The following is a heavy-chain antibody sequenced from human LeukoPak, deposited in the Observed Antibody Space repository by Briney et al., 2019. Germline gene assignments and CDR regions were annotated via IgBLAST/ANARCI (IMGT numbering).Heavy chain of an antibody. Sequence: GRSLRLSCAASGFTFSSYGMHWVRQAPGKGLEWVGGISYDGSNKYYADSVKGRFTISRDNSKNTLYLQMNSLRAEDTAVYYCAKVGYSSSWSPFDYWGQGTLVTVSS. CDR1: GFTFSSYG. J-gene: IGHJ4*02. D-gene: IGHD6-13*01. V-gene: IGHV3-30*18. CDR3: AKVGYSSSWSPFDY. CDR2: ISYDGSNK.